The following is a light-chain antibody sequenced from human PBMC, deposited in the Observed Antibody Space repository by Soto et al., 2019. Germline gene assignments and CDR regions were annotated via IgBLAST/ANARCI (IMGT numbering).Light chain of an antibody. J-gene: IGLJ1*01. V-gene: IGLV7-46*01. Sequence: QSVVTQEPSLTVAPGGTGTLTGCSRRGGGTRGHCPYWFQQKPGQAPRTLIYDPSHQHSWTPARFSGSLLGGKAALTRAGAQPEDEAEYYCLLSYSGDRVYGPGTKLTLL. CDR3: LLSYSGDRV. CDR1: RGGGTRGHC. CDR2: DPS.